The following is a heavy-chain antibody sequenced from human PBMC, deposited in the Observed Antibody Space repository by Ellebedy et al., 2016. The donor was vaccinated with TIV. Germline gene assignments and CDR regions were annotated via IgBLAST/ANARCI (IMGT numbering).Heavy chain of an antibody. D-gene: IGHD6-13*01. V-gene: IGHV3-7*01. CDR1: GFTFSDYW. J-gene: IGHJ4*02. CDR3: VRALAAAASY. CDR2: INQHGTEI. Sequence: GGSLRLXCAASGFTFSDYWMHWVRQAPGKGLEWVANINQHGTEIYYVDSVKGRFTISRDNTKASLYLQMHSLRVEDTALYYCVRALAAAASYWGQGTLDTVSS.